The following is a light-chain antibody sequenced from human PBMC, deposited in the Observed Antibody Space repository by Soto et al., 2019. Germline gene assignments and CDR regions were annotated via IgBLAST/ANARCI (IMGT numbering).Light chain of an antibody. CDR3: QQYYSYPIT. CDR1: QGISSY. Sequence: AIRLNQSPSSLSASTGESVTLTCRASQGISSYLAWYQQKPGKAPKLLIYAASTLQSGVPSRFSGSGSGTDFTLTISCLRSEDFATYYCQQYYSYPITFGQGTLLEIK. V-gene: IGKV1-8*01. CDR2: AAS. J-gene: IGKJ5*01.